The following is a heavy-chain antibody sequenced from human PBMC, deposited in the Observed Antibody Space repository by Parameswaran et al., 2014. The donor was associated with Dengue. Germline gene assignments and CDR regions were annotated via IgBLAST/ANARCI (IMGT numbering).Heavy chain of an antibody. Sequence: WIRQPQGRAGWVSYISSSGSTIYYADSVKGRFTISRDNAKNSLYLQMNSLRAEDTAVYYCARDRSHYYGSGSYYNFDYWGQGTLVTVSS. CDR2: ISSSGSTI. D-gene: IGHD3-10*01. J-gene: IGHJ4*02. V-gene: IGHV3-11*01. CDR3: ARDRSHYYGSGSYYNFDY.